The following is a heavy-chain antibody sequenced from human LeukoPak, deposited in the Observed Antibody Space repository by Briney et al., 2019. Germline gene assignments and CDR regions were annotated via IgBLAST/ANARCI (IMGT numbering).Heavy chain of an antibody. Sequence: GRSLRLSCAASGFTFSSYGMHWVRQAPGKGLEWVAVISSDGSIDYYADSVRGRFTVSRDNAKNSLYLQVNSLRAEDTAVYYCARVMWNYGGGPGYFDYWGQGTLVTVSS. CDR1: GFTFSSYG. V-gene: IGHV3-30*03. CDR3: ARVMWNYGGGPGYFDY. J-gene: IGHJ4*02. D-gene: IGHD1-7*01. CDR2: ISSDGSID.